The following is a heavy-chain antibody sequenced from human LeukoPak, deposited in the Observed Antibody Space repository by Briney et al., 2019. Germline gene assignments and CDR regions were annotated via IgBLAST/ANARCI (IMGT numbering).Heavy chain of an antibody. V-gene: IGHV4-61*02. CDR3: AREDCSSTSCYVNYFDY. CDR2: IYTSGST. J-gene: IGHJ4*02. CDR1: RGSISSGSYY. Sequence: SETLSLTSTVARGSISSGSYYWSWIQQPAGKGLEWIGRIYTSGSTNYNPSFNSRVTISVATYKNQFFMKLSSVPAADTAVYYCAREDCSSTSCYVNYFDYWGQGTLVTVSS. D-gene: IGHD2-2*01.